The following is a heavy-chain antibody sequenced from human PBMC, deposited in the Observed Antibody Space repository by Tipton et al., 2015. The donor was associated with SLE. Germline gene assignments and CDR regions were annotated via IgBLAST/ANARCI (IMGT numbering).Heavy chain of an antibody. CDR1: GYTFTSYY. V-gene: IGHV1-46*01. D-gene: IGHD2-8*02. CDR2: INPSGGRT. Sequence: QSGAEVKKPGASVKVSCKASGYTFTSYYIHWVRRAPGQGLEWMGIINPSGGRTSYAQKFQGRVTMTRDTSTSTVYMDLSSLRSEDPAVYYCATLVDSTHYYYGMDVWGQGTTVTVSS. CDR3: ATLVDSTHYYYGMDV. J-gene: IGHJ6*02.